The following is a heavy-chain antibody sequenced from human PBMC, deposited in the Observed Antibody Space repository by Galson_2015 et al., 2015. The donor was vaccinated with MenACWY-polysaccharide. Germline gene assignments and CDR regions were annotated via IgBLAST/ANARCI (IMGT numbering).Heavy chain of an antibody. CDR2: ISDSGSAI. V-gene: IGHV3-11*01. CDR1: GFTFSDYY. J-gene: IGHJ4*02. CDR3: ARDPRGARSSYFDN. D-gene: IGHD3-10*01. Sequence: SLRLSCAASGFTFSDYYMHWIRQAPGKGLEWVSYISDSGSAIYFADSVKGRFIISRDNAKNSLYLQMNSPRAEDTAVYFCARDPRGARSSYFDNWGQGILVTVSS.